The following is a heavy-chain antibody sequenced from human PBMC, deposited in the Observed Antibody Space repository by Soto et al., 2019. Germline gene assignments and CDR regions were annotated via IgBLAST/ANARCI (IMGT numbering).Heavy chain of an antibody. CDR2: ISAYNGNT. Sequence: ASVKLSCKASGYTISSYGISWVRQAPGQGLEWMGWISAYNGNTNYAQKLQGRVTMTTDTSTSTAYMEVNSLRDEDTAVYYCARGLDSSSSFLAAAEDWFDPWGQGTLVTVSS. V-gene: IGHV1-18*01. J-gene: IGHJ5*02. D-gene: IGHD6-6*01. CDR1: GYTISSYG. CDR3: ARGLDSSSSFLAAAEDWFDP.